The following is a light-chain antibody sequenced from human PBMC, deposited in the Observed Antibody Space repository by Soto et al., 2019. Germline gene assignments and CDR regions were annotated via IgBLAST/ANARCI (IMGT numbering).Light chain of an antibody. V-gene: IGLV1-44*01. Sequence: QSLLTQPPSASGTPGQRVTISCSGSSSNIGSNSVNWYQQVPGTAPKLLIYSTNQRPSGVPDRFSGSKSDTSASLAISGLQSEDEADYYCAAWDDSLNGEVVFGGGTQLTVL. CDR1: SSNIGSNS. J-gene: IGLJ2*01. CDR2: STN. CDR3: AAWDDSLNGEVV.